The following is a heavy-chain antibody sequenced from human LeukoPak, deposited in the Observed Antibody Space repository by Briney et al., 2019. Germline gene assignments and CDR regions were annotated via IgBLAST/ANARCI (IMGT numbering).Heavy chain of an antibody. Sequence: GGTLRLSCAASGFTFTTHGMNWVRQAPGKGLEWVSTISGSAATTYYADSVKGRFTISRDNSKNTLYLQMNSLRAEDTAVYFCAKGGWELATRPYYFDYWGQGSLVTVSP. CDR1: GFTFTTHG. J-gene: IGHJ4*02. V-gene: IGHV3-23*01. CDR3: AKGGWELATRPYYFDY. D-gene: IGHD4-23*01. CDR2: ISGSAATT.